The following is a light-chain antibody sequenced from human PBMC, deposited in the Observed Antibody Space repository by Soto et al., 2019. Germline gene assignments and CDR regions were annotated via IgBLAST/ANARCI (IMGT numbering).Light chain of an antibody. CDR1: SSDVGSYNL. V-gene: IGLV2-23*01. Sequence: QSVLTQPASVSGSPGQSITLSCTGTSSDVGSYNLVSWYQHHPGKAPKLMIYDDTKRPSGVSNRFSASKSGNTASLTVSGLQAEDEAAYYCFSYVNDNKVLFGGGTKLTVL. CDR3: FSYVNDNKVL. CDR2: DDT. J-gene: IGLJ2*01.